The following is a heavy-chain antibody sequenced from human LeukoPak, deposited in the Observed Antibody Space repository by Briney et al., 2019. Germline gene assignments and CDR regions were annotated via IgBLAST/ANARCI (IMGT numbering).Heavy chain of an antibody. CDR1: GYTFTSYG. Sequence: GAAVKVSCKASGYTFTSYGISWVRQAPGQGLEWMGWISAYNGNTNYSQKLQGRVTMTTDTSTSTAYMQLRSLRSADPAVYYCATGDDYAEYWGQGNLVTVSS. CDR2: ISAYNGNT. D-gene: IGHD5-24*01. J-gene: IGHJ4*02. CDR3: ATGDDYAEY. V-gene: IGHV1-18*01.